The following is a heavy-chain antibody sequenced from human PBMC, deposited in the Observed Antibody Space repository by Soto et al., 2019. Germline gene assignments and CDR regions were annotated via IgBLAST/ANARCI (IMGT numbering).Heavy chain of an antibody. V-gene: IGHV4-4*02. Sequence: PSETLSLTCAVSSGSISSSNWWSWVRQPPGKGLEWIGEIYHSGSTNCNPSLKSRVTISVDKSKNQFSLKLSSVTAADTAVYYCAGRNMVRGAFDIWGQGTMVTVSS. CDR3: AGRNMVRGAFDI. CDR1: SGSISSSNW. D-gene: IGHD3-10*01. J-gene: IGHJ3*02. CDR2: IYHSGST.